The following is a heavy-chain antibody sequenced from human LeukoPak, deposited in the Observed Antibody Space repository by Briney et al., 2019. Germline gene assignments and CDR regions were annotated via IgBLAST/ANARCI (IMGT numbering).Heavy chain of an antibody. CDR2: VFDSGST. CDR1: GGSLSSSSYS. V-gene: IGHV4-39*07. Sequence: SETLSLTCTVSGGSLSSSSYSWGWIRQAPGKGLEWIGGVFDSGSTYYNPSLQSRVTISVDTSNNQFSLKLTSVTAADTAVYHCARDHCSSSSCYTNWFDPWGQGTLVTVSS. J-gene: IGHJ5*02. CDR3: ARDHCSSSSCYTNWFDP. D-gene: IGHD2-2*01.